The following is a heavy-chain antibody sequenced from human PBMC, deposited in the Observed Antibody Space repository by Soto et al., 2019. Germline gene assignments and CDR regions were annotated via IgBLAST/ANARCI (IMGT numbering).Heavy chain of an antibody. CDR3: AREALVGRLLYRGIFDY. V-gene: IGHV4-38-2*02. CDR1: GYSISSGYY. J-gene: IGHJ4*02. Sequence: SETLSLTCAVSGYSISSGYYWGWIRQPPGKGLEWIGSIYHSGSTYYNPSLKSRVTISVDTSKNQFSLKLSSVTAADTAVYYCAREALVGRLLYRGIFDYWGQGPLVTVSS. CDR2: IYHSGST. D-gene: IGHD3-3*01.